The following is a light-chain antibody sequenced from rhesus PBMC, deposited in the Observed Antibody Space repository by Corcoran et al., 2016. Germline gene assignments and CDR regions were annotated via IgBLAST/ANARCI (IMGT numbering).Light chain of an antibody. CDR1: QGISSW. Sequence: DIQMTQSPSSLSASVGDRVTITCQASQGISSWLAWYQQKPGKAPKLLIYAASSLQSGVPSRFSGSGSWTDCTLPISSLQPEDFATYYYQQHNSSPWTFGQGTKVEIK. CDR2: AAS. V-gene: IGKV1-33*02. J-gene: IGKJ1*01. CDR3: QQHNSSPWT.